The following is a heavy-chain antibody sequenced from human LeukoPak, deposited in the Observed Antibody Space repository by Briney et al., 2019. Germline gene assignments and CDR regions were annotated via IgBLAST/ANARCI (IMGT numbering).Heavy chain of an antibody. Sequence: GGSLRLSCAASGFTFSSYAMSWVRQAPGKGREWVSAISGSGGSTYYADSVKGRFTISRDNSKNTLYLQMNSLRAEDTAVYYCAKLPYYYDSREDAFDIWGQGTMVTVSS. CDR3: AKLPYYYDSREDAFDI. CDR1: GFTFSSYA. D-gene: IGHD3-22*01. V-gene: IGHV3-23*01. CDR2: ISGSGGST. J-gene: IGHJ3*02.